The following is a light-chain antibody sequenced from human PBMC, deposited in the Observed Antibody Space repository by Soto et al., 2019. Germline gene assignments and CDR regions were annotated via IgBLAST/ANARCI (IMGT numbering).Light chain of an antibody. V-gene: IGKV1-8*01. CDR3: QHYYSSPPT. CDR2: GAS. Sequence: AIRMTQSPSSFSASIGDRVTITRRPSQDISSSLGWYQQIPGRAPKLLISGASNLQSGVPSRFSGSGSGTDFTLTISSLQSEDFATYYCQHYYSSPPTFGQGTKVDIK. CDR1: QDISSS. J-gene: IGKJ1*01.